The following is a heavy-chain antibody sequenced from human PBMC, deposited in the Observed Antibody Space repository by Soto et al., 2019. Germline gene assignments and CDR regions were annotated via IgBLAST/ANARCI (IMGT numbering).Heavy chain of an antibody. V-gene: IGHV1-18*01. CDR1: GYTFTSYG. D-gene: IGHD3-9*01. CDR2: ISAYNGNT. J-gene: IGHJ4*02. CDR3: ARARYFDWSHGDFDY. Sequence: QVQLVQSGAEVKKPGASVKVSCKASGYTFTSYGISWVRQAPGQGLEWVGWISAYNGNTNYAQKLQGRVTMTTDTSTSTAYMELRSLRSDDTAVYYCARARYFDWSHGDFDYWGQGTLVTVSS.